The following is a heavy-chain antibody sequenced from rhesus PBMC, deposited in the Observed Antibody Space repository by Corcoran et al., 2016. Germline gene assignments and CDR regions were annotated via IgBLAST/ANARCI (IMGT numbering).Heavy chain of an antibody. V-gene: IGHV4-122*02. D-gene: IGHD6-25*01. J-gene: IGHJ5-2*02. CDR2: ITYRGST. CDR1: GSSIGSGYS. Sequence: QVQLQESGPGLVKPSETLSPTCAVSGSSIGSGYSWSWPPSPPWKGLEGIGYITYRGSTSYNPALKSRVTISRDTSKNQFSLKLSSVTAADTAVYYCARIPYSGSWNSLDVWGRGVLVTVSS. CDR3: ARIPYSGSWNSLDV.